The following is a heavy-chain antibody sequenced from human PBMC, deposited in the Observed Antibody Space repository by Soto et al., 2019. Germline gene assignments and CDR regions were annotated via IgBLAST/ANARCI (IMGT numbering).Heavy chain of an antibody. D-gene: IGHD5-12*01. J-gene: IGHJ4*02. CDR2: INPSGGST. CDR1: GYTFTSYY. CDR3: ARGGGLRGLERHFDY. V-gene: IGHV1-46*01. Sequence: EASVKVSCKASGYTFTSYYMHWVRQAPGQGLEWMGIINPSGGSTSYAQKFQGRVTMTRDTSTSTVYMELSSLRSEDTAVYYCARGGGLRGLERHFDYWGQGTLVTVSS.